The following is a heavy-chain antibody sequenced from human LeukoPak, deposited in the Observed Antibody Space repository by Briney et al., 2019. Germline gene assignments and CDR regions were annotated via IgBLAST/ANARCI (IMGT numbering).Heavy chain of an antibody. CDR3: ARDLSEKYSIDY. J-gene: IGHJ4*02. CDR2: ISYDGSIK. D-gene: IGHD2-15*01. Sequence: GGSLRLSCAASGFTFSGYAIHWVRQAPGKGLEWVAFISYDGSIKYYADSVKGRCTISRDNSKNTPNLQINSLRAEDTAVYYCARDLSEKYSIDYWGQGTLVTASS. CDR1: GFTFSGYA. V-gene: IGHV3-30-3*01.